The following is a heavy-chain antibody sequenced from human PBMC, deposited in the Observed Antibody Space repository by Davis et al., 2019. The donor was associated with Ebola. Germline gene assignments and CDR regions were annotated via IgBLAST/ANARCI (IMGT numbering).Heavy chain of an antibody. CDR1: GGSISGGDYR. J-gene: IGHJ4*02. CDR2: SSVT. D-gene: IGHD3-16*01. V-gene: IGHV4-61*08. Sequence: PGGSLRLSCTVSGGSISGGDYRWGWIRQPPGKGLEWIGYSSVTNYNPSLRSRVTIPVDTSKNQFSLKLTSVTAADTAVYYCGRDYWGSIDYWGQGTVVTVSS. CDR3: GRDYWGSIDY.